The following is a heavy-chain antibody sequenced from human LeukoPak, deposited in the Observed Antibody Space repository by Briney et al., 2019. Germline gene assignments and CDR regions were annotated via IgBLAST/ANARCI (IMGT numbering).Heavy chain of an antibody. CDR1: GYTFSNYG. J-gene: IGHJ4*02. CDR3: ARDATGGDY. Sequence: APVKVSCKASGYTFSNYGISWVRQAPGQGLEWMGWINPNSGGTNFAQKFQGRVTMTRDTSISTAYMELSRLRSDDTAVYYCARDATGGDYWGQGTLVTVSS. CDR2: INPNSGGT. D-gene: IGHD3-16*01. V-gene: IGHV1-2*02.